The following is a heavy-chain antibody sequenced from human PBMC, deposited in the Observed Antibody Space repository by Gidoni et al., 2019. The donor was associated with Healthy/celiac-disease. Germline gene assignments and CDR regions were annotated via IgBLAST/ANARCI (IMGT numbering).Heavy chain of an antibody. CDR1: GSTFTRYD. V-gene: IGHV1-8*01. D-gene: IGHD2-15*01. Sequence: QVQLVQSGAEVKKPGASVKVSCKASGSTFTRYDINWVRQATGHGLEWLGWINPNSGNTGCAQKFQGSVTMTRNTSRSTAYRVLSSLRSEATAVYYCARGVRARVDYYYYGMDVWGQGTTVTVSS. CDR2: INPNSGNT. J-gene: IGHJ6*02. CDR3: ARGVRARVDYYYYGMDV.